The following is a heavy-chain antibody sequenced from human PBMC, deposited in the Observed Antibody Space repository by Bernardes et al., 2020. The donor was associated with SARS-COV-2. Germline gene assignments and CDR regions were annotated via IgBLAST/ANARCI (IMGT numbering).Heavy chain of an antibody. V-gene: IGHV3-11*06. J-gene: IGHJ6*02. D-gene: IGHD4-4*01. CDR2: ISSSSSYT. Sequence: GGSLRLSCAASGFTFSDYYMSWIRQAPGKGLEWVSYISSSSSYTNYADSVKGRFTISRDNAKNSLYLQMNSLRAEDTAVYYCARDSQASNPNYYYYYGMDVWGQGTTVTVSS. CDR1: GFTFSDYY. CDR3: ARDSQASNPNYYYYYGMDV.